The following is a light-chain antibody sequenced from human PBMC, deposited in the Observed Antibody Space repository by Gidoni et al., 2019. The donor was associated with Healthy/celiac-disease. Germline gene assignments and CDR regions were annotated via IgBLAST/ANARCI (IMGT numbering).Light chain of an antibody. V-gene: IGLV3-1*01. CDR1: KLGDKY. Sequence: SYDLTPPPSVSVSPGQTASITCSGDKLGDKYACWYQQKPGQSPVLVIYQDSKRPSGIPERFSGSNSGNTATLTISGTQAMDEADYYCQAWDSSALFGGGTKLTVL. CDR2: QDS. J-gene: IGLJ2*01. CDR3: QAWDSSAL.